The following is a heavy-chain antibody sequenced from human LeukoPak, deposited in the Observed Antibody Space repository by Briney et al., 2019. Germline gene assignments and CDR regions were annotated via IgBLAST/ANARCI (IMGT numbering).Heavy chain of an antibody. J-gene: IGHJ3*01. Sequence: SETLSLTCTVSGYSFSSAYYWGWIRLPPGKGLEWIGVISQSGSSYYNPSLKSRVTISMDTSKSQFSLNLSSVTAADTAFYYCARNWGPDPDAFDVWGQGTMVTVSS. CDR1: GYSFSSAYY. CDR3: ARNWGPDPDAFDV. D-gene: IGHD7-27*01. V-gene: IGHV4-38-2*02. CDR2: ISQSGSS.